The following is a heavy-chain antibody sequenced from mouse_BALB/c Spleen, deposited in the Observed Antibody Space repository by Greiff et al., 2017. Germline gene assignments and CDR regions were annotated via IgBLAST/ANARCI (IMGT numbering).Heavy chain of an antibody. CDR3: ARIYGYYAMDY. J-gene: IGHJ4*01. Sequence: VQLKESGPELVKPGASVKMSCKASGYTFTSYVMHWVKQKPGQGLEWIGYINPSTGYTEYNQKFKDKATLTADKSSSTAYMQLSSLTSEDSAVYYCARIYGYYAMDYWGQGTSVTVSS. V-gene: IGHV1-14*01. CDR1: GYTFTSYV. CDR2: INPSTGYT. D-gene: IGHD1-1*02.